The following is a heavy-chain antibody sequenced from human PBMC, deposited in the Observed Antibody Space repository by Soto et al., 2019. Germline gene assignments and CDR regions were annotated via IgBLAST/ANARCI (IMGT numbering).Heavy chain of an antibody. CDR1: GFTFSDYY. Sequence: PGGSLRLSCAASGFTFSDYYMSWIRQAPGKGLEWVSYINSSSTYTNYADSMKGRFTISRDNAKNSLYLQMNSLRAEDTAVYYCARIIAAAGGRWYFDLWGRGTLVTVSS. J-gene: IGHJ2*01. CDR3: ARIIAAAGGRWYFDL. D-gene: IGHD6-13*01. CDR2: INSSSTYT. V-gene: IGHV3-11*03.